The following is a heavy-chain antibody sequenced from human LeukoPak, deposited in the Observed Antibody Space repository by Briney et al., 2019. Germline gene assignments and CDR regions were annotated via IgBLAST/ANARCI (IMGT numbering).Heavy chain of an antibody. CDR3: AREAVGGYSSSWHCLGY. CDR1: GFTFSSYA. D-gene: IGHD6-13*01. V-gene: IGHV3-64*01. Sequence: GGSLRLSCAASGFTFSSYAMHWVRQAPGKGLEYVSAISSNGGSTYYANSVKGRFTISRDNSKNTLYLQMGSLRAEDMAVYYCAREAVGGYSSSWHCLGYWGQGTLVTVSS. J-gene: IGHJ4*02. CDR2: ISSNGGST.